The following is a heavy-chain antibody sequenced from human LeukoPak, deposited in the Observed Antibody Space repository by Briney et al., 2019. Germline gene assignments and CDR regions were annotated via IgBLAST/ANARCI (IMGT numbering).Heavy chain of an antibody. CDR2: IDWDGDK. CDR1: GIQLTTSGMC. Sequence: SGPALVSPTQALALTCTFSGIQLTTSGMCVSWIRQPPGKALEWLARIDWDGDKYYSTSLKTRLTISKDTSKNQVVLTMTNMDPVDTATYYCARILNAGSYFDYWGQGTLVTVSS. J-gene: IGHJ4*02. D-gene: IGHD1-26*01. CDR3: ARILNAGSYFDY. V-gene: IGHV2-70*11.